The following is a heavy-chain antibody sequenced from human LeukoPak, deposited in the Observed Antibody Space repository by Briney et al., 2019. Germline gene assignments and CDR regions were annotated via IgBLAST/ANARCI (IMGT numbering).Heavy chain of an antibody. CDR2: ISGSSSYI. V-gene: IGHV3-21*01. J-gene: IGHJ3*02. CDR3: AGGSIYCSGGSCYRYAFDI. D-gene: IGHD2-15*01. CDR1: GFTFSRYS. Sequence: GGSLRLSCAASGFTFSRYSMNWVRQAPGKGLEWVSSISGSSSYIYYADSVKGRFTISRHNAKNSLYLQMNSLRAEDTAVYYCAGGSIYCSGGSCYRYAFDIWGQGTMVTVSS.